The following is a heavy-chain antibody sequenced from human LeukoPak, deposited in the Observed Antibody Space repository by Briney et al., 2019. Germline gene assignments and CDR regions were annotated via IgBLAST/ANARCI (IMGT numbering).Heavy chain of an antibody. Sequence: ASVKVSCKASGGTFSSYAISWVRQAPGQGLKWMGGIIPIFGTANYAQKFQGRVTITTDESTSTAYMELSSLRSEDTAVYYCARDHDYGRAFDIWGQGTMVTVSS. V-gene: IGHV1-69*05. CDR1: GGTFSSYA. D-gene: IGHD4-17*01. CDR3: ARDHDYGRAFDI. CDR2: IIPIFGTA. J-gene: IGHJ3*02.